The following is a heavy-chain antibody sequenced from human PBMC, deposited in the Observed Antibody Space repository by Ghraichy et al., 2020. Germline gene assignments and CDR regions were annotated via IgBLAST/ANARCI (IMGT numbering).Heavy chain of an antibody. J-gene: IGHJ4*02. CDR3: ARGWPPTIFGHDYYFDY. CDR2: ISSSSSYI. CDR1: GFTFSSYS. V-gene: IGHV3-21*01. D-gene: IGHD3-3*01. Sequence: GESLNISCAASGFTFSSYSMNWVRQAPGKGLEWVSSISSSSSYIYYADSVKGRFTISRDNAKNSLYLQMNSLRAEDTAVYYCARGWPPTIFGHDYYFDYWGQGTLVTVSS.